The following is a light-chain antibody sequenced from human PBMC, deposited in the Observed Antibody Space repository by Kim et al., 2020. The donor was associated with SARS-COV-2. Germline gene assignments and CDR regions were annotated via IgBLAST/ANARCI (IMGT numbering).Light chain of an antibody. CDR2: DAY. CDR3: QQHDTLPIT. Sequence: DLQMTQSPSSLSASVGDRVTITCQASQDISKYLNWYQQKLGRAPKLLIYDAYSLETGVPSRFSGSASGTDFTFTISSLQPEDIATYYWQQHDTLPITFGQGTRLEIK. CDR1: QDISKY. J-gene: IGKJ5*01. V-gene: IGKV1-33*01.